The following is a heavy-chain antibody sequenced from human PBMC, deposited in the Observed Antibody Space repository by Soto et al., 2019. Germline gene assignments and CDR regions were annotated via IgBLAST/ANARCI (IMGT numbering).Heavy chain of an antibody. CDR1: GGPMSSSSYY. D-gene: IGHD1-26*01. CDR3: ARPEATRLDY. V-gene: IGHV4-39*07. Sequence: PSETXYLTCAASGGPMSSSSYYGGWIRQPPGKGLEWIGEAHHSGRTNYNPSLKSRVTISVDKSKNHFSLKLSSVTAADTAVYHCARPEATRLDYWGQGTLVTVSS. J-gene: IGHJ4*02. CDR2: AHHSGRT.